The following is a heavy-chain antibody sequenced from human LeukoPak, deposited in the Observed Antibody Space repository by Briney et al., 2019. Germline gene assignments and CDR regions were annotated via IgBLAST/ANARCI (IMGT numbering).Heavy chain of an antibody. D-gene: IGHD3-3*01. Sequence: GGSLRLSCAVSGFSLSGYWMNWARQAPGKGLEWVTSIKQDGGEEYYVNSLKGRFTISRDITKYSLFLQMNSLRPEDTAVYYCGRSGGPRMKVFGVITHFAYWGQGTLVTVSS. CDR2: IKQDGGEE. J-gene: IGHJ4*02. CDR1: GFSLSGYW. V-gene: IGHV3-7*01. CDR3: GRSGGPRMKVFGVITHFAY.